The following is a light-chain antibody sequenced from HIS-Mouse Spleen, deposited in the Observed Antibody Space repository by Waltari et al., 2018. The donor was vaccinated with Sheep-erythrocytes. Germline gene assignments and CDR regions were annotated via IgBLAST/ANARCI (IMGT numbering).Light chain of an antibody. J-gene: IGKJ2*01. Sequence: EIVLTQSPATLSLSPGERATLSCRASQSVSSHLAWYQQNPGQAPRLLIYDASNRATGIPARFSGSGSGTDFTLTISSLEPEDFAVYYCQQRSNWYTFGQGTKLEIK. CDR1: QSVSSH. CDR2: DAS. CDR3: QQRSNWYT. V-gene: IGKV3-11*01.